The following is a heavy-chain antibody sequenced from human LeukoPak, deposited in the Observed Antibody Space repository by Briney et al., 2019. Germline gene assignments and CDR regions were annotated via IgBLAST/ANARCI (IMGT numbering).Heavy chain of an antibody. CDR3: ARDEGTMVRGVSTRCYDI. CDR2: IYHSGST. Sequence: SETLSLTCAVSGGSISSSNWWSWVRQPPGKGLEWIGEIYHSGSTNYNPSLKSRVTISVDKSKNQFSLELSSVTAADTAVYYCARDEGTMVRGVSTRCYDIWGQGTMVTVSS. D-gene: IGHD3-10*01. CDR1: GGSISSSNW. J-gene: IGHJ3*02. V-gene: IGHV4-4*02.